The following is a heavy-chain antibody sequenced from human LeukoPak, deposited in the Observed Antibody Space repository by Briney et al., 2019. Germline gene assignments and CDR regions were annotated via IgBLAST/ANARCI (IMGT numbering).Heavy chain of an antibody. CDR3: ARVGGIVAAGLFDY. Sequence: SETLSLTCTVSGGSISSYYWGWIRQPAGKGLEWIGRIYTSGRTNYNPSLKSRLTMSVDTSKNQFSLKLSFVTAADTGVYYCARVGGIVAAGLFDYWGQGTLVTVSS. D-gene: IGHD6-13*01. J-gene: IGHJ4*02. V-gene: IGHV4-4*07. CDR1: GGSISSYY. CDR2: IYTSGRT.